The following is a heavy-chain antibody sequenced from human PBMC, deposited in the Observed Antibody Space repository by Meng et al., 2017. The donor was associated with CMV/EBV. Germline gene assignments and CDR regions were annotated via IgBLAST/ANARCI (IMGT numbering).Heavy chain of an antibody. Sequence: QVQLGPSGAEVKKPGASVTVYCKASGYTFTSYYMHWVRQAPGQGLEWMGIINPSGGSTSYAQKFQGRVTMTRDTSTSTVYMELSSLRSEDTAVYYCARESGSVGDYWGQGTLVTVSS. J-gene: IGHJ4*02. D-gene: IGHD1-26*01. CDR3: ARESGSVGDY. CDR2: INPSGGST. CDR1: GYTFTSYY. V-gene: IGHV1-46*01.